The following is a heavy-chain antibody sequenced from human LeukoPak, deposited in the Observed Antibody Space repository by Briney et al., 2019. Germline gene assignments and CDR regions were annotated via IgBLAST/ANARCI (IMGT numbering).Heavy chain of an antibody. CDR1: GLTVSSNY. D-gene: IGHD5-18*01. Sequence: SGGSLRLSCAASGLTVSSNYMNWVRQAPGKGLEWVAFIRYDGSNKYYADSVKGRFTISRDNSKNILYMQMNSLRAEDTAVYYCVSGYNYGPEDYWGQGTLVTVSS. CDR2: IRYDGSNK. CDR3: VSGYNYGPEDY. J-gene: IGHJ4*01. V-gene: IGHV3-30*02.